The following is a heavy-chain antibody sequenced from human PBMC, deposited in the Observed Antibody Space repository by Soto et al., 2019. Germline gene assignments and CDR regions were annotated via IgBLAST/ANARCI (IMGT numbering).Heavy chain of an antibody. CDR1: GYTFSDYG. Sequence: GASVKVSCKASGYTFSDYGFSWVRQAPGQGLEWMGWISGYNGNTNYAQKVQGRVTLTIDTSTNTAYMELRSLRSDDTAVYYCAREGVAPYYYYGMDVWGQGTPVTVSS. J-gene: IGHJ6*02. CDR2: ISGYNGNT. V-gene: IGHV1-18*01. CDR3: AREGVAPYYYYGMDV. D-gene: IGHD5-12*01.